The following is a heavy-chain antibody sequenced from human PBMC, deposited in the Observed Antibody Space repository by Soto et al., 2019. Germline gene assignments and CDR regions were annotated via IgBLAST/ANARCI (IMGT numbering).Heavy chain of an antibody. CDR3: VSKGADFCTRDFDY. D-gene: IGHD3-3*01. CDR1: GFTFSSYS. J-gene: IGHJ4*02. V-gene: IGHV3-21*01. CDR2: ISSTSSYI. Sequence: EVQLVESGGGLVKPGGSLRLSCAASGFTFSSYSMNWVRQAPGKGLEWVSSISSTSSYIYYADSVKGRFTISRDNANNSLYLQMNSLRAEDTAVYYCVSKGADFCTRDFDYWGQGTLVTVSS.